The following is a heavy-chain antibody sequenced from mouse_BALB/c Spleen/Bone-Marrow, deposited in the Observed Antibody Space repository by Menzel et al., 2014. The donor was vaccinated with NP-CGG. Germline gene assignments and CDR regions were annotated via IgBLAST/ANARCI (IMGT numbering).Heavy chain of an antibody. CDR3: ARGGHDFSLDY. V-gene: IGHV1-69*01. J-gene: IGHJ4*01. CDR2: IDTSDSYT. CDR1: GYTFTDNW. Sequence: LVESGAELGMPGASVKMSRKASGYTFTDNWIYWVKQRPGQGLEWIGAIDTSDSYTNYNQKFMGKASLTVDASSSTAYVQVSSLTSDDSAVYYCARGGHDFSLDYWGQGTSVTVSS. D-gene: IGHD2-4*01.